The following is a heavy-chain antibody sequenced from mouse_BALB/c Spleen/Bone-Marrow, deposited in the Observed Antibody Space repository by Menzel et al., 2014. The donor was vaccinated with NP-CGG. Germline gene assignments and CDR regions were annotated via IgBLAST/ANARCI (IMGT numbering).Heavy chain of an antibody. J-gene: IGHJ2*01. CDR3: TGGGTWDDLDS. Sequence: EVKLVESGGGLVQPGGSRKLSCAASGFTFSSFGMHWVRQTPEKGLEWVAYISSGSSTIYYADTVKGRFTISRDNPKNPLFLQVPIQGSEDTAMYYCTGGGTWDDLDSGGQGTTLTVPS. CDR1: GFTFSSFG. D-gene: IGHD4-1*01. V-gene: IGHV5-17*02. CDR2: ISSGSSTI.